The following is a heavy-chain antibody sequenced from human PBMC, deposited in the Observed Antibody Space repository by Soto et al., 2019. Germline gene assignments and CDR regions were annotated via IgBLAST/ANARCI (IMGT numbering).Heavy chain of an antibody. J-gene: IGHJ4*02. Sequence: SETLSLTCTVSGGSISSGGYYWSWIRQHPGKGLEWIGYIYYSGSTYYNPSLKSRVTISVDTSKNQFSLKLSSVTAADTAVYYCARSYDFWSGYYIGKREPYYFDYWGQGTLVTVSS. CDR3: ARSYDFWSGYYIGKREPYYFDY. CDR1: GGSISSGGYY. V-gene: IGHV4-31*02. D-gene: IGHD3-3*01. CDR2: IYYSGST.